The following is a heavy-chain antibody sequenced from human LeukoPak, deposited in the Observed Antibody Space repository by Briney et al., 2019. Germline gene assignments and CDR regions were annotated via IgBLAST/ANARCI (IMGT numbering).Heavy chain of an antibody. CDR2: TNWSGGST. Sequence: GGSLRLSCAASGFTFGGYGMTWVRQAPGKGLEWVSGTNWSGGSTGYADSVKGRFTISRDNAKSSLYLQMNSLRAEDTAFYYCARMAGPVYYYYMDVWGKGTTVTVSS. D-gene: IGHD6-19*01. CDR3: ARMAGPVYYYYMDV. J-gene: IGHJ6*03. CDR1: GFTFGGYG. V-gene: IGHV3-20*04.